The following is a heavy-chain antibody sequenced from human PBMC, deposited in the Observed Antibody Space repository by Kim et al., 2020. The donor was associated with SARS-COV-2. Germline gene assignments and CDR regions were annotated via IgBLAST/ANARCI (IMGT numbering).Heavy chain of an antibody. Sequence: ASVKVSCKASGYTFTSYGISWVRQAPGQGLEWMGWISAYNGNTNYAQKLQGRVTMTTDTSTSTAYMELRSLRSDDTAVYYCARDVPSGSYRGYYYGMDVWGQGTTVTVSS. J-gene: IGHJ6*02. CDR1: GYTFTSYG. CDR2: ISAYNGNT. V-gene: IGHV1-18*01. D-gene: IGHD3-10*01. CDR3: ARDVPSGSYRGYYYGMDV.